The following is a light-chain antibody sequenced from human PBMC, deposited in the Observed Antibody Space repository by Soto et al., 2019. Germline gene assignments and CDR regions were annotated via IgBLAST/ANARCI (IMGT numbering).Light chain of an antibody. CDR3: NSYSSTNFYV. Sequence: QSALAQPASVSGSPGQSITISCTGSFSDIAVFNYVSWYQQYPGRAPKLLIYQVTSRASGVSHRFSGSKSGNTASLTISGLQPEDEAEYYCNSYSSTNFYVFGTGTTLTVL. V-gene: IGLV2-14*01. J-gene: IGLJ1*01. CDR2: QVT. CDR1: FSDIAVFNY.